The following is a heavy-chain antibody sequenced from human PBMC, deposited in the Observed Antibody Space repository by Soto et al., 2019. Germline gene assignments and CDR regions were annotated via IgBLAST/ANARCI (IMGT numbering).Heavy chain of an antibody. Sequence: ASQTLPLPCAVSGGSISSSNWWGWIRQPPGKGLEWIGSIYYSGSTYYSPSLKSRVTISVDTSKNQFSLKLSSVTAADTAVYYCARRERAAGTDWWFDPWGQGTLVTVSS. V-gene: IGHV4-39*01. CDR1: GGSISSSNW. CDR3: ARRERAAGTDWWFDP. CDR2: IYYSGST. D-gene: IGHD6-13*01. J-gene: IGHJ5*02.